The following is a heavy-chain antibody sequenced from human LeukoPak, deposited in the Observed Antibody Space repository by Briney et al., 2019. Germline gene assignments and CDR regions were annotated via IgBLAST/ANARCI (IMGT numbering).Heavy chain of an antibody. CDR2: ISGSGGST. Sequence: GGSLRLSCAASAFTFSSYGMSWVRQAPGKGLEWVSIISGSGGSTYYADSVKGRLTISRDNSKNTVSLQMSSLRAEDTALYYCAKRSGNGYGSGPFDYWGQGTLVTVSS. J-gene: IGHJ4*02. D-gene: IGHD3-10*01. CDR3: AKRSGNGYGSGPFDY. V-gene: IGHV3-23*01. CDR1: AFTFSSYG.